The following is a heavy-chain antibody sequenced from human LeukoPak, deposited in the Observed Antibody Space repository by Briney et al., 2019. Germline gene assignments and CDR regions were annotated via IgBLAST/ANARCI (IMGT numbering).Heavy chain of an antibody. V-gene: IGHV1-69*05. Sequence: SVKVSCKASGGTFSSYAISWVRQAPGQGLEWIGGIIPTFVTENYAQKFQGRVTITTDESTSTAYMELSSLRSEDTAVYYCAREVSYYFDYWGQGTMVTVSS. CDR1: GGTFSSYA. CDR3: AREVSYYFDY. J-gene: IGHJ4*02. CDR2: IIPTFVTE.